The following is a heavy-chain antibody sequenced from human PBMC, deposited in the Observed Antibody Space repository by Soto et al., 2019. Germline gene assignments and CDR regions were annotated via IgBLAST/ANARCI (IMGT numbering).Heavy chain of an antibody. V-gene: IGHV3-48*02. J-gene: IGHJ5*02. CDR2: ISSSSSTI. Sequence: EVQLVESGGGLVQPGGSLRLSCAASGFTFSSYSMNWVRQAPGKGLEWVSYISSSSSTIYYADSVKGRFTISRENAKNSLYLQMNSLRDEDTAVYYCARDLYSSSWYGLGWFDPWGQGTLVTVSS. D-gene: IGHD6-13*01. CDR1: GFTFSSYS. CDR3: ARDLYSSSWYGLGWFDP.